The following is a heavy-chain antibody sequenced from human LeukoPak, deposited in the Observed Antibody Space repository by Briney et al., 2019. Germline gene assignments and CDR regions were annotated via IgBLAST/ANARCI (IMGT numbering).Heavy chain of an antibody. CDR2: IHHSGGT. CDR1: GESMIGHY. V-gene: IGHV4-34*01. D-gene: IGHD3-10*01. J-gene: IGHJ5*02. Sequence: PSVTLSLTCAVYGESMIGHYWTWIRQPPGKRLEWIGEIHHSGGTNSNPSLKNRVTMSIDMSKNQFSLKLNSVTAADTAVYFCARATASGSGRAYDRWAQGNLVPVSS. CDR3: ARATASGSGRAYDR.